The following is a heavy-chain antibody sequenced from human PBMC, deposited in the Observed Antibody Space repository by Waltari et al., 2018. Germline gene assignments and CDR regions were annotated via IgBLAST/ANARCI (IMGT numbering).Heavy chain of an antibody. Sequence: EVQLVESGGGLVKPGGSLRLSCAASGFTFSSYSMNWVRQAPGTGLEWVSSISSSSSYIYYADSVKGRFTISRDNAKNSLYLQMNSLRAEDTAVYYCARDTVTSRTFHYYGMDVWGQGTTVTVSS. CDR1: GFTFSSYS. J-gene: IGHJ6*02. CDR2: ISSSSSYI. D-gene: IGHD4-17*01. CDR3: ARDTVTSRTFHYYGMDV. V-gene: IGHV3-21*01.